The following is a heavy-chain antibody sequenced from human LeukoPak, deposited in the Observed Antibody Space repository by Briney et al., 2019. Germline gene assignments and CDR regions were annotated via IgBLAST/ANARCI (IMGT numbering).Heavy chain of an antibody. V-gene: IGHV4-31*03. J-gene: IGHJ4*02. CDR2: IYYSGST. CDR3: ARAQNYYDSSGYYYGGVDY. D-gene: IGHD3-22*01. CDR1: GGSISGGGYY. Sequence: KPSQTLSLTCTVSGGSISGGGYYWSWIRQHPGKGLEWIGYIYYSGSTYYNPSLKSRVTISVDTSKNQFSLKLSSVTAADTAVYYCARAQNYYDSSGYYYGGVDYWGQGTLVTVSS.